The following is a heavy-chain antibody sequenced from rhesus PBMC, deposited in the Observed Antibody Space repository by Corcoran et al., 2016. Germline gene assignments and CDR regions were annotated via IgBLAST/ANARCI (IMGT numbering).Heavy chain of an antibody. D-gene: IGHD3-3*01. CDR3: ASVVVQCLDWLLDPYNPFDY. V-gene: IGHV4S14*01. CDR2: IYGSGGSD. Sequence: QVQLQESGPGLVKPSETLSLTCAVSGGSLSGYYYWSWIRQPPGKGLEWIGSIYGSGGSDYLNPSLKSRVTRSVDTSKNQFSLKLSAVTAADTAVYYCASVVVQCLDWLLDPYNPFDYWGQGVLVTVSS. J-gene: IGHJ4*01. CDR1: GGSLSGYYY.